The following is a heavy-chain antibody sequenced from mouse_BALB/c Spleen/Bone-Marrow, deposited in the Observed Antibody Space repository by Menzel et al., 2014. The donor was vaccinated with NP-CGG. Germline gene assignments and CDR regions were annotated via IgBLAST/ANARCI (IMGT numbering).Heavy chain of an antibody. Sequence: EVKLMESGAELVRPGALVKLSCKASGFNIKDYYLHWVKQGPEQRLEWIGWIDPEKGNTKYDPKFQGTASIIADTSYNTAYLQLSSLTSEDTAVYYCARGAWARGYFDDWGQGTTLTVSS. CDR3: ARGAWARGYFDD. V-gene: IGHV14-1*02. CDR1: GFNIKDYY. CDR2: IDPEKGNT. J-gene: IGHJ2*01. D-gene: IGHD4-1*01.